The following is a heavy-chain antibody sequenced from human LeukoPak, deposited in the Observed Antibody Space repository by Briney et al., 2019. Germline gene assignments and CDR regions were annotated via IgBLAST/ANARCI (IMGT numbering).Heavy chain of an antibody. CDR1: GYTFSSDA. V-gene: IGHV3-30*18. Sequence: GRSLRLSCAASGYTFSSDAMHWVRQAPGKGLEWVAFISYDGNIKRYADSVKGRFTISRDNSKNTLYLQMNSLRAEDTAVYHCAKDRSTTWACDYWGQGTLVTVSS. D-gene: IGHD1-14*01. CDR3: AKDRSTTWACDY. CDR2: ISYDGNIK. J-gene: IGHJ4*02.